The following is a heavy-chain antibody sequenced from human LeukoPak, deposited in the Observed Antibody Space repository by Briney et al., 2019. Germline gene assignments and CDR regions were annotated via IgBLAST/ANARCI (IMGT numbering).Heavy chain of an antibody. CDR3: ATYCSSATCQEGFDY. J-gene: IGHJ4*02. CDR2: ISNNGATT. Sequence: GGSLRLSCTASGFTFTTYTVNWVRQAPGKGLEWVSSISNNGATTYYADSVRGRFAIFRDNSKNTLYLQMSSLRAEDTAIYYCATYCSSATCQEGFDYWGQGTLVTVSS. V-gene: IGHV3-23*01. D-gene: IGHD2-2*01. CDR1: GFTFTTYT.